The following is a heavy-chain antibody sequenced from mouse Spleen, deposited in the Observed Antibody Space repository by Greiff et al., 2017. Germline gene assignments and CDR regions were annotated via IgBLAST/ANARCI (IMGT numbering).Heavy chain of an antibody. D-gene: IGHD4-1*01. Sequence: EVKLVESGGGLVKPGGSLKLSCAASGFTFSDYGMHWVRQAPEKGLEWVAYISSGSSTFYYADTVKGRFTISRDNAKNTLFLHMTSLRSEDTAMYYCARPLGRAWFAYWGQGTLVTVSA. V-gene: IGHV5-17*01. J-gene: IGHJ3*01. CDR3: ARPLGRAWFAY. CDR2: ISSGSSTF. CDR1: GFTFSDYG.